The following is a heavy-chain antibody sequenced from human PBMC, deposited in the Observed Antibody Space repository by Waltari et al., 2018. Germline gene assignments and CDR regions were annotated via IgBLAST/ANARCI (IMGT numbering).Heavy chain of an antibody. J-gene: IGHJ4*02. CDR2: IYYSGTT. V-gene: IGHV4-39*01. CDR3: ARHVSGYCSSTSCHSDY. D-gene: IGHD2-2*01. CDR1: GGSISSSSYY. Sequence: QLQLQESGPGLVKPSETLSLICTVSGGSISSSSYYWGWIRQPPGEGLEWIWSIYYSGTTCYTPSRKSRVTISVETSKNQFSLKLSSVTAADTAVYYCARHVSGYCSSTSCHSDYWGQGTLVTVSS.